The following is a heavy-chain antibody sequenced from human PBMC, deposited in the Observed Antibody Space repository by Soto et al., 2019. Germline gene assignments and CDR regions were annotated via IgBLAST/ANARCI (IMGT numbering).Heavy chain of an antibody. D-gene: IGHD3-22*01. Sequence: SETLSLTCTVSGVSISRYYWSWMRQSPGKEMEWIGFIHHSGRTNSNPSLQSRLTMSVDTSKNQFSLSLSSVTAADTAVYYCARGYYDSRGYSEPFDSWGQGTLVTVSS. J-gene: IGHJ4*02. CDR3: ARGYYDSRGYSEPFDS. CDR1: GVSISRYY. V-gene: IGHV4-59*01. CDR2: IHHSGRT.